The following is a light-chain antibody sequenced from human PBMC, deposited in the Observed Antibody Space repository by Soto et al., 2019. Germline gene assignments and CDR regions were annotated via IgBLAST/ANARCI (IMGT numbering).Light chain of an antibody. CDR2: DVN. CDR3: CSYAGSREVV. J-gene: IGLJ2*01. CDR1: SSDVGNYNL. Sequence: QSALTQPASVSGSPGQSITISCAATSSDVGNYNLLAWFQQHPGKAPKLMIYDVNKRPSGVSNRFSGSRSGNTASLTISGLQAEDEADYYCCSYAGSREVVFGGGTKLTVL. V-gene: IGLV2-23*02.